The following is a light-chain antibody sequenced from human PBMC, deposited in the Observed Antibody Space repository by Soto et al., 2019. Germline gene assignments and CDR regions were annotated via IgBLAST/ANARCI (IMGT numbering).Light chain of an antibody. Sequence: DIQMTQSPSSLSASVGDTVTITCRARQSISSYLSWYQQKPGKTPMLLIYAASRLQSGVPSRFSGSRSGTDFTLTINSLLPEGFATYYCQESYSRGTFGSGTKGDMK. CDR2: AAS. J-gene: IGKJ1*01. CDR3: QESYSRGT. V-gene: IGKV1-39*01. CDR1: QSISSY.